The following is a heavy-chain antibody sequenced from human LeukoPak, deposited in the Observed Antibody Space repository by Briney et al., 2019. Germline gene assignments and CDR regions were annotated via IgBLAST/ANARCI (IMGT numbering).Heavy chain of an antibody. CDR2: IYYSGST. V-gene: IGHV4-30-4*08. CDR1: GGSISSGDYY. CDR3: ARDRQAYLDAFDI. Sequence: SETLSLTCTVSGGSISSGDYYWSWIRQPPGKGLEWIGYIYYSGSTYYNPSLKSRVTISVDTSKNQFSLKLSSVAAADTAVYYCARDRQAYLDAFDIWGQGTMVTVSS. J-gene: IGHJ3*02.